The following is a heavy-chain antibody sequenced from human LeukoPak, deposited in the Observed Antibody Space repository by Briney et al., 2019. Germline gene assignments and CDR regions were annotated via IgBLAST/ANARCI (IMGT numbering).Heavy chain of an antibody. J-gene: IGHJ3*02. CDR2: IYYSGST. D-gene: IGHD5-18*01. V-gene: IGHV4-39*07. CDR1: GGSISSSSYY. Sequence: SETLSLTCTVSGGSISSSSYYWGWIRQPPGKGLEWIGSIYYSGSTYYNPSLKSRVTISVDTSKNQFSLKPSSVTAADTAVYYCARDSLGVDTAPLGAFDIWGQGTMVTVSS. CDR3: ARDSLGVDTAPLGAFDI.